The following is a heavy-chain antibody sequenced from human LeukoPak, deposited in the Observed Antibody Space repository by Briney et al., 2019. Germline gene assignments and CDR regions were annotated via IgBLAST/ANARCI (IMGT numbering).Heavy chain of an antibody. D-gene: IGHD5-12*01. J-gene: IGHJ6*02. CDR1: GFTVSSNY. CDR3: ARFNSGYVNYYYGMDV. Sequence: GGSLRLSCAASGFTVSSNYMSWVRQAPGKGLEWVSVIYSGGSTYYADSVKGRFTISRDNSKNTLYLQMNSLRAEDTAVYYCARFNSGYVNYYYGMDVWGQGTTVTVSS. CDR2: IYSGGST. V-gene: IGHV3-53*01.